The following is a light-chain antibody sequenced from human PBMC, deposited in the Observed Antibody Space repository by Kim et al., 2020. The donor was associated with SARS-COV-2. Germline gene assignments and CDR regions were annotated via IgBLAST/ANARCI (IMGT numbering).Light chain of an antibody. V-gene: IGLV2-14*03. Sequence: GQSITISCTGTSSDVGGYNYVSWYQQHPGKVPKLIIYEVSNRPSGVSDRFSGSKSGNTASLTISGLQADDEADYYCNSYTTTYSWVFGGGTKLTVL. J-gene: IGLJ3*02. CDR2: EVS. CDR3: NSYTTTYSWV. CDR1: SSDVGGYNY.